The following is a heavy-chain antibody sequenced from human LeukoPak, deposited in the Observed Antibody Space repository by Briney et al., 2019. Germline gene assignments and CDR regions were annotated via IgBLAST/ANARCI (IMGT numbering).Heavy chain of an antibody. CDR2: INPDSGGT. CDR3: ARGSPPRRNYDSRGYYSYYFDY. Sequence: GSSVKVSCKASGYTFTGYYMDWVRQAPGQGLEWMGGINPDSGGTNYAQKFQGRVTMTRDTSISTAYMELSRLRSDDTAVYYCARGSPPRRNYDSRGYYSYYFDYWGQGTLVTVSS. CDR1: GYTFTGYY. V-gene: IGHV1-2*02. J-gene: IGHJ4*02. D-gene: IGHD3-22*01.